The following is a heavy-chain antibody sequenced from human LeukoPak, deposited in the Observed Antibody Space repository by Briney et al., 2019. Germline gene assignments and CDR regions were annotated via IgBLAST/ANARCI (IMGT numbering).Heavy chain of an antibody. CDR1: GGSISSSSYY. Sequence: SETLSLTCTVSGGSISSSSYYWGWIRQPPGKGLEWIGSIYYSGSAYYSPSLKSRVTISVDTSKNQFSLKLSSVTAADTAVYYCAGTPNWFDPWGQGTLVTVSS. J-gene: IGHJ5*02. D-gene: IGHD2-15*01. V-gene: IGHV4-39*07. CDR2: IYYSGSA. CDR3: AGTPNWFDP.